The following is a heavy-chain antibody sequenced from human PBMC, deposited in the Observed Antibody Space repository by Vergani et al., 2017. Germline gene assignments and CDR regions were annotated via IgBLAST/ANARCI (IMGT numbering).Heavy chain of an antibody. V-gene: IGHV1-46*03. CDR2: INPSGGST. J-gene: IGHJ5*02. CDR1: GYTFTSYS. CDR3: VREGAFKYYYDSSGYNWFDP. D-gene: IGHD3-22*01. Sequence: QVQLVQSGAEVKKPGASVKVSCKASGYTFTSYSMHWVRQAPGQGLEWMGIINPSGGSTSYAQKFQGRVTMTRDTSTSTVYMELSSLRSEDTAVYYCVREGAFKYYYDSSGYNWFDPWGQGTLVTVSS.